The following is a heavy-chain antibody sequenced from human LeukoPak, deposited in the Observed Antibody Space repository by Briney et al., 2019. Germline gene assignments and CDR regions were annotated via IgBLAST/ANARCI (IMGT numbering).Heavy chain of an antibody. Sequence: GGPLSSPCAVLGSTLSNIGLSWAGRAQGKGWEWSEGIRDSGGGQNYADSVKGRFTISRDNPKNTLYLQMNSLRAEDTAVYFCAKRGVVIRVILVGFHKEAYYFDSWGQGALVTVSS. CDR1: GSTLSNIG. J-gene: IGHJ4*02. CDR2: IRDSGGGQ. V-gene: IGHV3-23*01. D-gene: IGHD3-22*01. CDR3: AKRGVVIRVILVGFHKEAYYFDS.